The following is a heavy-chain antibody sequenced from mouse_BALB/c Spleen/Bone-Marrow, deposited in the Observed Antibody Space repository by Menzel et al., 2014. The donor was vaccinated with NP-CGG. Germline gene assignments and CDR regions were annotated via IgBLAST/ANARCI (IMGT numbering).Heavy chain of an antibody. Sequence: QVQLQQPGAELVKPGPSVTLSCKASGYTFTSYYMYWVKQMPGQGLEWIGEIDPSNGGTNFNEKLKSKATLTADKSSSTAYMQLSSLTSEDSAVYYCTRSTMITYIDYWGQGTTLTVST. CDR1: GYTFTSYY. CDR2: IDPSNGGT. J-gene: IGHJ2*01. V-gene: IGHV1S81*02. CDR3: TRSTMITYIDY. D-gene: IGHD2-4*01.